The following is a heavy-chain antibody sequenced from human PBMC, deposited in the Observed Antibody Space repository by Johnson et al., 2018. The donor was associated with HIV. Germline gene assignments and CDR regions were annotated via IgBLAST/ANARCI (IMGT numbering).Heavy chain of an antibody. CDR3: AKDITPYSGAFDL. CDR2: IGPAGDT. CDR1: GFTFSNYD. V-gene: IGHV3-13*01. D-gene: IGHD3-10*01. Sequence: VQLVESGGGLEQPGGSLRLSCAASGFTFSNYDMHWVRQTTGKGLEWVSAIGPAGDTYYPGSVKGRFTISRENAKNSLYLQMNSLRAGDTAVYYCAKDITPYSGAFDLWGQGTMVTVSS. J-gene: IGHJ3*01.